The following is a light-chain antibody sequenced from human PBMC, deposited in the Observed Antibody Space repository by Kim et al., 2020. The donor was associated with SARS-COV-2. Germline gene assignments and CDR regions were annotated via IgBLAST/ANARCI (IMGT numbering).Light chain of an antibody. CDR2: WAS. V-gene: IGKV4-1*01. Sequence: DIVMTQSPDSLPVSRGERATINCKSSQSVLYNSNNKNYLAWYQQKPGQPPKLLIYWASTRESGVPARFSGSGSGTDFTLTISSLQSEDVAVYYCQQYYEAPYSFGQGTKLEI. CDR3: QQYYEAPYS. CDR1: QSVLYNSNNKNY. J-gene: IGKJ2*01.